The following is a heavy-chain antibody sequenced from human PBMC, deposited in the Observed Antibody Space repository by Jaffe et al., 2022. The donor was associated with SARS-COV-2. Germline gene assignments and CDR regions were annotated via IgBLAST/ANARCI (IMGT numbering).Heavy chain of an antibody. V-gene: IGHV4-34*01. CDR1: GGSFSGYY. J-gene: IGHJ6*03. CDR2: INHSGST. D-gene: IGHD1-26*01. Sequence: QVQLQQWGAGLLKPSETLSLTCAVYGGSFSGYYWSWIRQPPGKGLEWIGEINHSGSTNYNPSLKSRVTISVDTSKNQFSLKLSSVTAADTAVYYCARRPLRRVGATTSRYYYMDVWGKGTTVTVSS. CDR3: ARRPLRRVGATTSRYYYMDV.